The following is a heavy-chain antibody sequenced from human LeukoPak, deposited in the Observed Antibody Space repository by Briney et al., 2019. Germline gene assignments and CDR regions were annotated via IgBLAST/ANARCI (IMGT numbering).Heavy chain of an antibody. D-gene: IGHD4-17*01. Sequence: SETLSLTCAVSGGSISSSNWWSWVRPPPGKGLEWIGEINHSGSTNYNPSLKSRVTISVDTSKNQFSLKLSSVTAADTAVYYCARVGTTSYGMDVWGQGTTVTVSS. J-gene: IGHJ6*02. CDR1: GGSISSSNW. CDR2: INHSGST. V-gene: IGHV4-4*02. CDR3: ARVGTTSYGMDV.